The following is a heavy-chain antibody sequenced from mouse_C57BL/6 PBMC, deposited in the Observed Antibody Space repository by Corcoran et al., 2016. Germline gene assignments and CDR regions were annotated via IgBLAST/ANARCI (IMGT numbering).Heavy chain of an antibody. D-gene: IGHD2-4*01. CDR3: ARIYYEYEELMYY. V-gene: IGHV9-3*01. Sequence: QIQLVQSGPELKKPGETVKISCKASGYTFTTYGMSWVKQAPGKGLKWMGRINTYSGVPTYADDFKGRFAFSVATSASTAHLQINNLKNEDTATYFCARIYYEYEELMYYWGQGTSVTVSS. CDR1: GYTFTTYG. CDR2: INTYSGVP. J-gene: IGHJ4*01.